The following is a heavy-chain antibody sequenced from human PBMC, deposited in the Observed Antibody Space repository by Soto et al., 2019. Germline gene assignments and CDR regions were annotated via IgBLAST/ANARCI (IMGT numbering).Heavy chain of an antibody. CDR2: IYPGDSDT. D-gene: IGHD2-8*02. Sequence: PGESLKISCKGSGYSFTSYWIGWVRQMPGKGLEWMGIIYPGDSDTRYSPSFQGQVTISADKSISTAYLQWSSLKASDTAMYYCARQSKGRWPQITGAFDIWGQGTMVTVSS. CDR1: GYSFTSYW. J-gene: IGHJ3*02. V-gene: IGHV5-51*01. CDR3: ARQSKGRWPQITGAFDI.